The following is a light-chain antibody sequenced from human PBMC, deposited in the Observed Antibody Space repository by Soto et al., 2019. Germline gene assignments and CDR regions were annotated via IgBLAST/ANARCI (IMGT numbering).Light chain of an antibody. CDR2: LNSDGSH. Sequence: QAVLTQSPSASASLGASVKLTCTLSSEHSSYAIAWHQQQPEKGPRYLMKLNSDGSHSKGDGIPDRFSGSSSGAERYLTISSLQSEDEADYYCQTWGTGPWVFGGGTKLTVL. V-gene: IGLV4-69*01. J-gene: IGLJ3*02. CDR1: SEHSSYA. CDR3: QTWGTGPWV.